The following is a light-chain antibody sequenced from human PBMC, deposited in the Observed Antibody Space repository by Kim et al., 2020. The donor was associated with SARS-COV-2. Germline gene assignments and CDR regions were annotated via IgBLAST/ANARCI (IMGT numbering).Light chain of an antibody. CDR2: QDD. J-gene: IGLJ3*02. Sequence: DSPGQTARITCSEDKFHERDINWYQHNPGQSTVLVIYQDDKRPSGIPERFSGSSSGNTATLTSSGTQAMDEADYFCQAWDVNTWVFGGGTQLTVL. CDR3: QAWDVNTWV. CDR1: KFHERD. V-gene: IGLV3-1*01.